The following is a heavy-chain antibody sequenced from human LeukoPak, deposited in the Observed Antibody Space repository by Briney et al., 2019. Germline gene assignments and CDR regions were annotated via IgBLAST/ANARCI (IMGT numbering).Heavy chain of an antibody. D-gene: IGHD5-12*01. CDR2: LNPHTGAQ. V-gene: IGHV1-2*02. Sequence: GASVKVSCKGSDYTFTSYGISWVRQAPGQGLEWMGLLNPHTGAQRRAQKFQGRITMTRDTSISTAYMELSGLTSDDTALYFCARDLSVGYERNWFDPWGQGSLVTVSS. J-gene: IGHJ5*02. CDR1: DYTFTSYG. CDR3: ARDLSVGYERNWFDP.